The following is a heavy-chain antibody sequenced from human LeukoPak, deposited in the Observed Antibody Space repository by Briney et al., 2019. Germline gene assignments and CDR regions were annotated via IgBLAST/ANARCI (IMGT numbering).Heavy chain of an antibody. CDR1: GGSISSYY. D-gene: IGHD3-22*01. Sequence: SETLSLTCTVSGGSISSYYWSWIRQPPGKGLEWIGYIYYSGSTNYNPSLKSRVTISVDTSKNQFSLKLSSVTAADTAVYYCARWNYYDSSGLDYWGQGTLVTVSS. CDR3: ARWNYYDSSGLDY. J-gene: IGHJ4*02. V-gene: IGHV4-59*01. CDR2: IYYSGST.